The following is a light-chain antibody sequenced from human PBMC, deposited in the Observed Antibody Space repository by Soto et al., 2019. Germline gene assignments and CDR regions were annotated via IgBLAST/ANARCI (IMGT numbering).Light chain of an antibody. CDR3: GSCESWLSGYV. J-gene: IGLJ1*01. Sequence: CVPTQPSPVSPAPGQKVTISCSGHSSNIGGKSVSWYQQAPGTAPKLLIYDDNQRPSGTPDRSSGSKPGTSATLGITAFQTGGDADYYCGSCESWLSGYVVGT. CDR1: SSNIGGKS. V-gene: IGLV1-51*01. CDR2: DDN.